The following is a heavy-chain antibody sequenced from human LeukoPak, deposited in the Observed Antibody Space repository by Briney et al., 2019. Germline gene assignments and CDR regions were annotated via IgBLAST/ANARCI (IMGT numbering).Heavy chain of an antibody. CDR3: AREPGVVAH. J-gene: IGHJ4*02. CDR1: GFTFSNYW. D-gene: IGHD2-15*01. CDR2: IKQDGSEK. Sequence: GGSLRLSCAASGFTFSNYWMSWVRQAPGKGLEWVANIKQDGSEKYYVDSTEGRFTISRDNAKNSLYLQMNSLRAEDTAVYYCAREPGVVAHLGQGTLVTVSS. V-gene: IGHV3-7*01.